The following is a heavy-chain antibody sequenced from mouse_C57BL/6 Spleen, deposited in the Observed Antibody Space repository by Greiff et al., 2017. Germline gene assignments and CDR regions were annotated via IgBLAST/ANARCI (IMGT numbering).Heavy chain of an antibody. CDR2: ISDGGSYT. CDR1: GFTFSSYA. Sequence: EVMLVESGGGLVKPGGSLKLSCAASGFTFSSYAMSWVRQTPEKRLEWVATISDGGSYTYYPDNVKGRFTISRDNAKNNLYLQMSHLKSEDTAMYYCARDPYDGYDYWGQGTTLTVSS. D-gene: IGHD2-3*01. J-gene: IGHJ2*01. CDR3: ARDPYDGYDY. V-gene: IGHV5-4*01.